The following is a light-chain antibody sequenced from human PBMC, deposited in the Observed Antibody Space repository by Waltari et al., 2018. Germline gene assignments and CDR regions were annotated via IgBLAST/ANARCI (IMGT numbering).Light chain of an antibody. Sequence: SNELTQPPSVSVSPGQTARIPCSGDAWSKKYSYWYQQKTCQAPVLVMYKDTERPPGIPERFSGSSSGTTVTLTITGVQAEDEPDYYCQSSGNSGSFPYVFGGGTRVTVL. CDR2: KDT. J-gene: IGLJ1*01. CDR1: AWSKKY. V-gene: IGLV3-25*03. CDR3: QSSGNSGSFPYV.